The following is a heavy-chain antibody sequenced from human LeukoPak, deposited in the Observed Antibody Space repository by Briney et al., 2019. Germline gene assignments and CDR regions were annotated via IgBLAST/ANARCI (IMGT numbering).Heavy chain of an antibody. CDR1: GFTVSSNY. Sequence: PGGSLRLSCEASGFTVSSNYMSWVRQAPGKGLEWVSVIYSGGSTYYADSVKGRFTISRDNSKNTLYLQMNSLRAEDTAVYYCARDSRQDYYDSSGYLWFAFDIWGQGTMVTVSS. J-gene: IGHJ3*02. CDR3: ARDSRQDYYDSSGYLWFAFDI. D-gene: IGHD3-22*01. V-gene: IGHV3-53*01. CDR2: IYSGGST.